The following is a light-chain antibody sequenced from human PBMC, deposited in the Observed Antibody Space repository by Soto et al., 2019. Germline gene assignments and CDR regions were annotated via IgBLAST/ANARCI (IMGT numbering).Light chain of an antibody. CDR3: QQYGSSLYT. CDR2: GAS. V-gene: IGKV3-20*01. J-gene: IGKJ2*01. Sequence: EIVLTQSPGTLSLSPGERATLSCRASQSVSSSYLAWYQQKPGQAPRPLIYGASNRATGISDRFSGSGSGTDFTLTISRLEPEDLEVYYCQQYGSSLYTFGQGTKLEIK. CDR1: QSVSSSY.